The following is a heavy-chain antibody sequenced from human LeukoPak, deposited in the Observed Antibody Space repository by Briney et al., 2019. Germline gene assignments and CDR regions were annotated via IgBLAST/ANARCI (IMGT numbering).Heavy chain of an antibody. V-gene: IGHV3-11*04. CDR1: GFTFSDYY. D-gene: IGHD5-12*01. CDR3: ARVQHEWIMDY. Sequence: GGSLRLSCAVSGFTFSDYYMSWIRQAPGKGLEWVSYISSGGSTISHADSVKGRFTISRDNAENSLYLQMNSLRAEDTAVYYCARVQHEWIMDYWGQGTLVTVSS. CDR2: ISSGGSTI. J-gene: IGHJ4*02.